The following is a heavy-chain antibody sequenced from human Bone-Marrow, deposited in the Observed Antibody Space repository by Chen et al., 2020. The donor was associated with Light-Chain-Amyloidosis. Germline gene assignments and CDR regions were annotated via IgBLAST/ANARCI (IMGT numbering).Heavy chain of an antibody. J-gene: IGHJ4*02. CDR2: INPISGSA. Sequence: QVQLVQSGAEVKKPGASVKISCKASGYIFTKYYMHWVRQAPGEGFEWMGIINPISGSASYAEKFEGRVTMTRDTSTSTFYMELSSLKSEDTAVYYCARMMTTVTTTDYWGQGARVTVSS. CDR3: ARMMTTVTTTDY. V-gene: IGHV1-46*01. D-gene: IGHD4-17*01. CDR1: GYIFTKYY.